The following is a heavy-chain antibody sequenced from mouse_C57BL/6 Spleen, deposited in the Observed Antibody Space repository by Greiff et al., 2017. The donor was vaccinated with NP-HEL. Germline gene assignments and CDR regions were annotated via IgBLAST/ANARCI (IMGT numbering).Heavy chain of an antibody. J-gene: IGHJ4*01. Sequence: EVQVVESGGGLVQPGGSLKLSCAASGFTFSDYYMYWVRQTPEKRLEWVAYISNGGGSTYYPDTVKGRFTISRDNAKNTLYLQMSRLKSEDTAMYYCARQGLLRSYAMDYWGQGTSVTVSS. V-gene: IGHV5-12*01. CDR2: ISNGGGST. CDR1: GFTFSDYY. D-gene: IGHD1-1*01. CDR3: ARQGLLRSYAMDY.